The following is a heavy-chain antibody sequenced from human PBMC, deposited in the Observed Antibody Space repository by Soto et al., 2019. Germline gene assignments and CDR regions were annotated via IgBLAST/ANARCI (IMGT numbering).Heavy chain of an antibody. J-gene: IGHJ5*02. D-gene: IGHD3-3*01. CDR2: MNPNSGNT. Sequence: GASVKVSCKASGYTFTSYDINWVRQATGQGLEWMGWMNPNSGNTDYAQKFQGRVTMTRNTSISTAYMELSSLGSDDTAVYYCARVGTVLRFLEWLPTSSFDPWGQGTLVTVSS. CDR1: GYTFTSYD. V-gene: IGHV1-8*01. CDR3: ARVGTVLRFLEWLPTSSFDP.